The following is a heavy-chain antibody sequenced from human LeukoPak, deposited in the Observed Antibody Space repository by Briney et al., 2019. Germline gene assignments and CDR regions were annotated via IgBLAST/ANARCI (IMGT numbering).Heavy chain of an antibody. CDR3: AREAHITIFGVAYYYMDV. CDR2: IYTSGST. Sequence: SETLSLTCTVSGTSISSGSYYWSWIRQPAGKGLEWIGRIYTSGSTNYNPSLKSRVTISVDTSKNQFSLKLSSVTAADTAVYYCAREAHITIFGVAYYYMDVWGKGTTVTVSS. J-gene: IGHJ6*03. V-gene: IGHV4-61*02. D-gene: IGHD3-3*01. CDR1: GTSISSGSYY.